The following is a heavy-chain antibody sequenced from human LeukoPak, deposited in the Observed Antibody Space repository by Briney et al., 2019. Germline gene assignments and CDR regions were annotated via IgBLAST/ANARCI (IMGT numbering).Heavy chain of an antibody. CDR3: ARDRYRYFDY. CDR1: GYTFTDYY. Sequence: ASVKVSCTASGYTFTDYYIHWVRQAPGQGLEWMGRINPNSGGTNYAQKFQGRVTMTRDASIRTGYMELSSLISDDTAFYYCARDRYRYFDYWGQGSLVTVSS. D-gene: IGHD1-1*01. J-gene: IGHJ4*02. V-gene: IGHV1-2*02. CDR2: INPNSGGT.